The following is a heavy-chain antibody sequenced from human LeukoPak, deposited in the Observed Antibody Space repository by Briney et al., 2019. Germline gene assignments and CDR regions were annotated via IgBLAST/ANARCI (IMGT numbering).Heavy chain of an antibody. Sequence: ASVKVSCKASGYTFTCYYMHWVRQAPGQGLEWMGIINPSGGSTSYAQKFQGRVTMTRDMSTSTVYMELSSLRSEDTAVYYCAELGITMIGGVWGKGTTVTISS. D-gene: IGHD3-10*02. CDR3: AELGITMIGGV. V-gene: IGHV1-46*01. CDR1: GYTFTCYY. J-gene: IGHJ6*04. CDR2: INPSGGST.